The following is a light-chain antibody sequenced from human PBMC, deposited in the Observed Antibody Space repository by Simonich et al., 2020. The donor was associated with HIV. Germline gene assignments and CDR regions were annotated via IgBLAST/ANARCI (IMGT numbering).Light chain of an antibody. CDR3: SSYTSSSTLVV. Sequence: QSALTQPASVSGSPGQSITISCTGTSSDFGGYNYVSWYQQHPDKAPKLMITDISNRASGVSNRFSGSKSGNTASLTIAGLQAEDDADYYCSSYTSSSTLVVFGGGTKLTVL. CDR2: DIS. J-gene: IGLJ2*01. CDR1: SSDFGGYNY. V-gene: IGLV2-14*03.